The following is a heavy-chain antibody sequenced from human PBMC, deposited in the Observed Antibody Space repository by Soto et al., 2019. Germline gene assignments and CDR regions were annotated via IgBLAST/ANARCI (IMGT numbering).Heavy chain of an antibody. CDR2: ISGSGSSR. Sequence: LRLSCAASGFTFSTYAMSWVRQAPGKGLEWVSAISGSGSSRYYADSAKGRFTISRDNSKNTLFLQLNSLRAEDTAVYYCAKELLRLGESLERYFDYWGQGTLVTVSS. CDR3: AKELLRLGESLERYFDY. D-gene: IGHD3-10*01. V-gene: IGHV3-23*01. J-gene: IGHJ4*02. CDR1: GFTFSTYA.